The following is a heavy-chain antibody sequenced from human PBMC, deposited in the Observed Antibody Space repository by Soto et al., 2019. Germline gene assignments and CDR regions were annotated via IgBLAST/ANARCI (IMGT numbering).Heavy chain of an antibody. D-gene: IGHD6-13*01. CDR2: IVTVFGTA. CDR3: ARSGAYSSSQFGLDV. CDR1: GGALNYNA. J-gene: IGHJ6*02. Sequence: QVQLVQSGADVKKPGSSVKVSCKASGGALNYNAFSWVRQAPGQGLEWIGGIVTVFGTANHAQKFQDRVTITADESTRTVYMELICLTSADTAVYYCARSGAYSSSQFGLDVWGQGTTVTVTS. V-gene: IGHV1-69*01.